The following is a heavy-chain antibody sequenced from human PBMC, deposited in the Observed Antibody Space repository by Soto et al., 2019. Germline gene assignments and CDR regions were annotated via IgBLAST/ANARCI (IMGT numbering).Heavy chain of an antibody. V-gene: IGHV3-7*03. J-gene: IGHJ6*02. CDR2: IKQDGSEK. Sequence: PGGSLRLSCAASGFTFSSYWMSWVRQAPGKGLEWVANIKQDGSEKYYVDSVKGRFTISRDNAKNSLYLQMNSLRAEDTAVYYCARWSKDYYYGMDVWGQGTTVTVSS. CDR3: ARWSKDYYYGMDV. CDR1: GFTFSSYW.